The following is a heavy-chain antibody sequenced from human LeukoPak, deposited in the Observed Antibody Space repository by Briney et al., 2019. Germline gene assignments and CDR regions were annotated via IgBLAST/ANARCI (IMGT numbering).Heavy chain of an antibody. D-gene: IGHD4-11*01. V-gene: IGHV4-59*01. Sequence: SETLSLTCTVSGGSIGSYYWSWIRQPPGKGLEWIGYIYYSGSTNYNPSLKSRVTISVDTSKNQFSLKLSSVTAADTAVYYCARAHVLPSNYYLYYYYYYMDVWGKGTTVTVSS. CDR2: IYYSGST. CDR3: ARAHVLPSNYYLYYYYYYMDV. CDR1: GGSIGSYY. J-gene: IGHJ6*03.